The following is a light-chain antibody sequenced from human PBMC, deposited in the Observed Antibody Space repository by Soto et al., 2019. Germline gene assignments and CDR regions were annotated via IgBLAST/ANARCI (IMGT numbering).Light chain of an antibody. CDR2: GAS. CDR3: QQYNNWPLT. CDR1: QSVSSNF. J-gene: IGKJ4*01. Sequence: EIVLTQSPGTLSLSPGERATLSCRASQSVSSNFLAWYQEKLGQAPRLLIYGASKRATGIPDRFSGSGSGTDFTLTISRLEPEDFAVYFCQQYNNWPLTFGGGTKVDI. V-gene: IGKV3-20*01.